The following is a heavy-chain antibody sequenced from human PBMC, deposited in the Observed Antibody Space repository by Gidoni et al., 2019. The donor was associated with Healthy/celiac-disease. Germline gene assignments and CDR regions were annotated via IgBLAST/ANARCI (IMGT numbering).Heavy chain of an antibody. CDR2: ISGSGGST. CDR1: GFTFRSYA. J-gene: IGHJ6*02. CDR3: AKVKSHDFWSGYYLGYYYYYGMDV. V-gene: IGHV3-23*01. D-gene: IGHD3-3*01. Sequence: EVQLLESGGGLVQPGGSLRLSCAASGFTFRSYALSWARQAPGKGLGWVSAISGSGGSTYYADSVKGRFTISRDNSKNTLYLQMNSLRAEDTAVYYCAKVKSHDFWSGYYLGYYYYYGMDVWGQGTTVTVSS.